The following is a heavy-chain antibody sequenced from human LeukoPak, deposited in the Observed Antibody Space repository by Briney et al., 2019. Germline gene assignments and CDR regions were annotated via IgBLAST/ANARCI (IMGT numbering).Heavy chain of an antibody. CDR3: ARDRPYCSSTSCYIHYYYYMDV. D-gene: IGHD2-2*02. J-gene: IGHJ6*03. V-gene: IGHV4-61*02. CDR1: GGSISSGSYY. Sequence: SQTLSLTCTVSGGSISSGSYYWSWIRQPAGKGLEWIGRIYTSGSTNYNPSLKSRVTISVDTSKNQFSLKLSSVTAADTAVYYCARDRPYCSSTSCYIHYYYYMDVWGKGTTVTVSS. CDR2: IYTSGST.